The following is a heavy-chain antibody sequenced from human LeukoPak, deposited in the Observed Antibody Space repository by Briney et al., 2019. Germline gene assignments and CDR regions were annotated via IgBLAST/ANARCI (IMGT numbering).Heavy chain of an antibody. CDR2: IYYSGST. D-gene: IGHD5-18*01. Sequence: SETLSLTCTVSGGSISSSSYYWGWIRQPPGKGLEWIGSIYYSGSTYYNPSLKSRVTISVDTSKNQFSLKLSPVTAADTAVYYCAREQRNVDTAMVTPDYWGQGTLVTVSS. CDR3: AREQRNVDTAMVTPDY. V-gene: IGHV4-39*07. CDR1: GGSISSSSYY. J-gene: IGHJ4*02.